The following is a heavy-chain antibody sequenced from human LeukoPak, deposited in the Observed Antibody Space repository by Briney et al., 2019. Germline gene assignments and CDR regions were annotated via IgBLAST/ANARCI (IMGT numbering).Heavy chain of an antibody. J-gene: IGHJ4*02. D-gene: IGHD3-10*01. CDR1: GGSISSSSYY. CDR3: ARYQRWPAREFDY. Sequence: PSETLSLTCTVSGGSISSSSYYWGWIRQPPGKGLEWIGSIYYSGSTYYNPSLKSRVTISVDTSKNQFSLKLSSVTAADTAVYYCARYQRWPAREFDYWGQGTLVTVSS. V-gene: IGHV4-39*07. CDR2: IYYSGST.